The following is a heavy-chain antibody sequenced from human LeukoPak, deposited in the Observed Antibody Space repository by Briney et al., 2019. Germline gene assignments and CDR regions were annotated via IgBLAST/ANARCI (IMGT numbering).Heavy chain of an antibody. CDR1: GFTFSSYA. Sequence: GGSLRLSCAASGFTFSSYALSWVRQTPGKGPEWVSAITASGGNSYYTDSVKGRFTISRDISKSTLYLQLNSLRAEDTAVYYCAKARRYTSDLDYWGQGTLVTVSS. J-gene: IGHJ4*02. CDR3: AKARRYTSDLDY. V-gene: IGHV3-23*01. D-gene: IGHD6-19*01. CDR2: ITASGGNS.